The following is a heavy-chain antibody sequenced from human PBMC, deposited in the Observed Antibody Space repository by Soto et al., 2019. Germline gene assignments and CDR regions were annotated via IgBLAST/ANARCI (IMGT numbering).Heavy chain of an antibody. CDR2: ISAYNGNT. Sequence: ASVKVSCKASGYTFTNFGISWVRQAPGQGLERMGWISAYNGNTNYAQRFQDRVTITADESTNTVYMELSSLRSEDTAVYFCASGIQLWLRRINNGYSGWGQGTLVTVSS. V-gene: IGHV1-18*01. D-gene: IGHD5-18*01. CDR3: ASGIQLWLRRINNGYSG. CDR1: GYTFTNFG. J-gene: IGHJ4*02.